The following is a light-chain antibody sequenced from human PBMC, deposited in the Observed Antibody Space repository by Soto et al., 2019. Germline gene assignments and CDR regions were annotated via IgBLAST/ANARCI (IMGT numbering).Light chain of an antibody. J-gene: IGKJ4*01. Sequence: EIVLTQSPGTLSLSPGERATLSCRASQSVSSSFLAWYQQKPGQAPRLLIYGASSSATGIPDKFSGRGSGTDFTLTISRLEPEEFAVYYCQQYGSSPLTFGGGTKVEIK. CDR2: GAS. CDR3: QQYGSSPLT. V-gene: IGKV3-20*01. CDR1: QSVSSSF.